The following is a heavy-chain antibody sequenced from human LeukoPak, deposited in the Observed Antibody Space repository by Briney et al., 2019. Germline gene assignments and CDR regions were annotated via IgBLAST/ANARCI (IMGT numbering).Heavy chain of an antibody. CDR1: GGIFSSYA. V-gene: IGHV1-69*01. CDR3: ARVLAATLDY. CDR2: IIPIFGTA. J-gene: IGHJ4*02. D-gene: IGHD2-15*01. Sequence: GASVKVSCKSSGGIFSSYAISWVRQGPGQGLEWMGGIIPIFGTANYAQKFQGRVTITADESTSTAYMELSSLRSEDTAVYYCARVLAATLDYWGQGTLVTVSS.